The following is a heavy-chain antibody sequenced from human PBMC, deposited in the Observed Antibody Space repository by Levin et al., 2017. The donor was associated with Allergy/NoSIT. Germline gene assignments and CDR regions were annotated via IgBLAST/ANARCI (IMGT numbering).Heavy chain of an antibody. CDR1: GFTFSSYS. CDR2: ISSSSSTI. D-gene: IGHD5-24*01. Sequence: GGSLRLSCAASGFTFSSYSMNWVRQAPGKGLEWVSYISSSSSTIYYADSVKGRFTISRDNAKNSLYLQMNSLRDEDTAVYYCARDGSEHRWLQLRSYYYYGMDVWGQGTTVTVSS. CDR3: ARDGSEHRWLQLRSYYYYGMDV. J-gene: IGHJ6*02. V-gene: IGHV3-48*02.